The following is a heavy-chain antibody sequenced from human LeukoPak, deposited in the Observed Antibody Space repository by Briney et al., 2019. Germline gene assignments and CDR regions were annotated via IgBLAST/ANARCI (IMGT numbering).Heavy chain of an antibody. D-gene: IGHD3-10*01. CDR2: IIPIFGTA. Sequence: PVKVSCKASGGTFSSYAISWVRQAPGQGLEWMGGIIPIFGTANYAQKFQGRVTITTDESTSTAYMELSSLRSEDTAVYYCARDSFLKGSFGWFDHWGQGTLVTVSS. CDR3: ARDSFLKGSFGWFDH. J-gene: IGHJ5*02. CDR1: GGTFSSYA. V-gene: IGHV1-69*05.